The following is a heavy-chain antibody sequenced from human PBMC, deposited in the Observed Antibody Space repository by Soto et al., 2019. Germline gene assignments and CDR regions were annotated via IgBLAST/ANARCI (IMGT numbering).Heavy chain of an antibody. Sequence: SETLSLTCTVSSGSISSYFWFWIRQSPGKGLEWIGCIHYSGTTNYNPSLRSRVTMSIDTSMSKFSMKMTSVTAADTAVCYCARGGAGIVGSTYHWLESWGQGTLVTVSS. CDR1: SGSISSYF. J-gene: IGHJ5*01. CDR2: IHYSGTT. V-gene: IGHV4-59*01. CDR3: ARGGAGIVGSTYHWLES. D-gene: IGHD1-26*01.